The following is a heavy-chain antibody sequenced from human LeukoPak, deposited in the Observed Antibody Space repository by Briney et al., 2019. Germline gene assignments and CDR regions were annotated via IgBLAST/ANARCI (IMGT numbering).Heavy chain of an antibody. CDR3: ARLYSSSLGRVFDY. D-gene: IGHD6-13*01. CDR2: IYYSGST. J-gene: IGHJ4*02. V-gene: IGHV4-59*01. CDR1: GGSISSYY. Sequence: PETLSLTCTVSGGSISSYYWSWIRQPPGKGLEWIGYIYYSGSTNYSPSLKSRVTISVDTSKNQFSLKLSSVTAADTAVYYCARLYSSSLGRVFDYWGQGTLVTVSS.